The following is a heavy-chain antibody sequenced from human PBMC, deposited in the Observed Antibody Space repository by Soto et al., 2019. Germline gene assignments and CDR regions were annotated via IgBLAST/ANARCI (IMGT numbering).Heavy chain of an antibody. D-gene: IGHD6-6*01. V-gene: IGHV4-4*02. CDR1: GGSVSSTNW. CDR3: ARVWYSSSSFDP. CDR2: IYHSGST. Sequence: QVQLQESGPGLVKPSGTLSLTCAVSGGSVSSTNWWSWVRQPPGKGLEWIGEIYHSGSTNDNPSLKSRITISVDKSKNQFSLKLSSVTAADTAVYYCARVWYSSSSFDPWGQGTLVTVSS. J-gene: IGHJ5*02.